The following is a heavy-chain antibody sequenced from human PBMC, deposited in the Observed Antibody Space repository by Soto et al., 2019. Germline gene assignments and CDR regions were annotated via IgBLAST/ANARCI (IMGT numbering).Heavy chain of an antibody. CDR2: IYYSGST. CDR1: GGSIRSYY. Sequence: SETLSLTCTVSGGSIRSYYWSWIRQPPGKGLEWIGYIYYSGSTNYNPSLKSRVTISVDTSKNQFSLKLSSVTAADTAVYYCAAEVDYWGQGTLVTVSS. V-gene: IGHV4-59*01. CDR3: AAEVDY. J-gene: IGHJ4*02.